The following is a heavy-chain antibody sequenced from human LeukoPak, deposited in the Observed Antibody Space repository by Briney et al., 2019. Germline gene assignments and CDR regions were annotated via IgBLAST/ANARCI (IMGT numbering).Heavy chain of an antibody. CDR1: GGSISSGSYS. J-gene: IGHJ5*02. V-gene: IGHV4-30-2*01. CDR2: IYHTGNT. D-gene: IGHD3-10*02. CDR3: ARGFFVRENPGSWFDP. Sequence: SRTLSLTCAVSGGSISSGSYSWNWIRQPPGKGLEWIGYIYHTGNTFYNPSLKSRVTISVDRSKNQFSLRLTYVTAADTAVYYCARGFFVRENPGSWFDPWGQGTLVTVSP.